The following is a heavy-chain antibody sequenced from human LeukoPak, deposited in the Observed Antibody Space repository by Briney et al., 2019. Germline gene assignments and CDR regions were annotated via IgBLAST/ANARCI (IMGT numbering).Heavy chain of an antibody. V-gene: IGHV3-30*02. CDR2: IRYDGSDK. J-gene: IGHJ4*02. D-gene: IGHD5-18*01. CDR3: ARDLVSYGYPDRRQGLDY. CDR1: GFTFSTYG. Sequence: PGGSLRLSCSASGFTFSTYGMHWVRQAPGKGLEWVAFIRYDGSDKYYADSVKGRFTISRDNSKNTVYLQMNSLRAEDTAVYYCARDLVSYGYPDRRQGLDYWGQGTLVTVSS.